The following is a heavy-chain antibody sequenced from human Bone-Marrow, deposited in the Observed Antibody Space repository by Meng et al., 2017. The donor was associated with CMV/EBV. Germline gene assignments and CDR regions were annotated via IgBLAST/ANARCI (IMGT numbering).Heavy chain of an antibody. Sequence: GGSLRLSCAASGFTFSSYSMNWVRQAPGKGLEWVSSISSSSSYIYYADSVKGRFTISRDNAKNSLYLQMNSLRAEDTAVYYCARLSWIGPKNYYFDYWGQGTLVTVSS. CDR3: ARLSWIGPKNYYFDY. D-gene: IGHD1-1*01. V-gene: IGHV3-21*01. CDR1: GFTFSSYS. CDR2: ISSSSSYI. J-gene: IGHJ4*02.